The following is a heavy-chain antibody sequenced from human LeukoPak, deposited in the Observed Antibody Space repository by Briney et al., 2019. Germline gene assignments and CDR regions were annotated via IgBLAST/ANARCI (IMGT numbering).Heavy chain of an antibody. J-gene: IGHJ6*02. D-gene: IGHD6-6*01. CDR1: GGTFSSYA. Sequence: GASVKVSCKASGGTFSSYAISWVRQAPGQGLEWMGGIIPIFGTAKYAQKFQGRVTITADKSTSTAYVELSSLRSEDTAVYYCARALEYSSSHYYYGMDVWGQGTTVTVSS. V-gene: IGHV1-69*06. CDR3: ARALEYSSSHYYYGMDV. CDR2: IIPIFGTA.